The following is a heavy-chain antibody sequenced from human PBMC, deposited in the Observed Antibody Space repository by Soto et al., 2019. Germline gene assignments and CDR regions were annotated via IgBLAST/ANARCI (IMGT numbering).Heavy chain of an antibody. V-gene: IGHV4-31*03. Sequence: SETLSLTCTVSGGSISSGGYYWSWIRQHPGKGLEWIGYIYYSGGTYYNPSLKSRVTISVDTSKNQFSLKLTSVTAADTAVYYCAREGGSSSNLDYWRQGTLVTVSS. CDR2: IYYSGGT. J-gene: IGHJ4*02. CDR1: GGSISSGGYY. D-gene: IGHD6-6*01. CDR3: AREGGSSSNLDY.